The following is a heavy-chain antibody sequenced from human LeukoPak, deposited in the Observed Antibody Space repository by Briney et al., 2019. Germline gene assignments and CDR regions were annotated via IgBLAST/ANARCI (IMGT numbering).Heavy chain of an antibody. CDR1: GGSISSFF. J-gene: IGHJ4*02. CDR3: ARGGYGYNRWDYFDY. CDR2: IFSSGST. D-gene: IGHD5-24*01. V-gene: IGHV4-59*01. Sequence: PSETLSLTCTVSGGSISSFFWSWIRQPPGEGLEWIGSIFSSGSTNYNTSLRGRVSISLDTSKNQFSLKLGSVTAADTAVYFCARGGYGYNRWDYFDYWGQGTLVTVSS.